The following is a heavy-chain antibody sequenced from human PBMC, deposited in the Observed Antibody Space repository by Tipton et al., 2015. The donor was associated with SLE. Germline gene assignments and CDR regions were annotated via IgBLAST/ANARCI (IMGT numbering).Heavy chain of an antibody. Sequence: SLRLSCAASGFTFSKFAMHWVRQAQGKGPEWLAIISDDGTKQYYADSVKGRFTISRDNSENTLYLQMNSLRAEDTAVYYCAPVLTGYYGMDVWGQGTTVTVSS. V-gene: IGHV3-30*04. CDR3: APVLTGYYGMDV. CDR1: GFTFSKFA. CDR2: ISDDGTKQ. J-gene: IGHJ6*02. D-gene: IGHD4/OR15-4a*01.